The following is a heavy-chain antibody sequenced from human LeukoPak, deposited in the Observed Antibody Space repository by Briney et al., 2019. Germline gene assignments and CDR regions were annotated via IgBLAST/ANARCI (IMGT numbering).Heavy chain of an antibody. CDR3: AKGGYSAYYYYYHMDV. V-gene: IGHV4-4*07. D-gene: IGHD6-13*01. J-gene: IGHJ6*03. CDR1: GGSISSYH. CDR2: IYTSGST. Sequence: SETLSLTCTVSGGSISSYHWNWIRQPAGKGLEWIGRIYTSGSTNYNPSLKSRVTMSVDTSKNQFSLKLSSVTAADTAVYYCAKGGYSAYYYYYHMDVWGKGTTVTVSS.